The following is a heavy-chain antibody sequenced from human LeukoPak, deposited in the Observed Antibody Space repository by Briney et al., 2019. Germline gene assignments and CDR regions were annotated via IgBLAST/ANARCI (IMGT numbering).Heavy chain of an antibody. CDR2: ISGSGRST. Sequence: GGSLRLSCAASGFSFTSYAMNWVRQAPGMGLEWVSAISGSGRSTYSADSVRGRFTTSRDNSKNILYLQMNNLRGEDTAVYYCAKAGARGNVNWFDSWGQGTLVTVSS. V-gene: IGHV3-23*01. CDR1: GFSFTSYA. D-gene: IGHD1-1*01. CDR3: AKAGARGNVNWFDS. J-gene: IGHJ5*01.